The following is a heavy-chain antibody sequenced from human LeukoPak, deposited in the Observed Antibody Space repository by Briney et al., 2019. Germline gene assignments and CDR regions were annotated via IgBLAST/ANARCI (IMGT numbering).Heavy chain of an antibody. V-gene: IGHV1-18*01. J-gene: IGHJ4*02. Sequence: GASVKVSCKASGYTFTSYGISWVRQAPGQGLEWMGWISAYNGNTNYAQKLQGRVTMTTDTSTSTAYMELRSLRSDDTAVYYCARGPKMAIVVVPPVDYWGQGTLVTVSS. D-gene: IGHD2-2*03. CDR3: ARGPKMAIVVVPPVDY. CDR1: GYTFTSYG. CDR2: ISAYNGNT.